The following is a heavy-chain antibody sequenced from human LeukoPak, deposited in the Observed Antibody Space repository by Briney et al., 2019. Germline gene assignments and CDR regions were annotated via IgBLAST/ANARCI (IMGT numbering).Heavy chain of an antibody. CDR2: IYYSGSA. CDR1: GGSLSSYD. D-gene: IGHD4-17*01. V-gene: IGHV4-59*01. J-gene: IGHJ3*02. Sequence: SETLSLTCTVSGGSLSSYDWSWIRQPPGKGLEWIAYIYYSGSANYNPSLKSRVTISVDTSKNQFSLKLSSVTAADTAVYYCARDLGYGDISGALDIWGQGTMVTVSS. CDR3: ARDLGYGDISGALDI.